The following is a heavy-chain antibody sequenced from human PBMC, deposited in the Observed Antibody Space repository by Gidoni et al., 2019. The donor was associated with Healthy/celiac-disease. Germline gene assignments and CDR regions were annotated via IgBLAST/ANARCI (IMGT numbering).Heavy chain of an antibody. CDR2: INSDGSST. V-gene: IGHV3-74*01. Sequence: EVQLVESGGGLVQPGGSLRLSCAASGFPFRSYWMHWVRQAPGKGLVWVSRINSDGSSTSYADSVKGRFTISRDNAKNTLYLQMNSLRAEDTAVYYCASLPSLGGAWGDYWGQGTLVTVSS. J-gene: IGHJ4*02. CDR3: ASLPSLGGAWGDY. D-gene: IGHD3-16*01. CDR1: GFPFRSYW.